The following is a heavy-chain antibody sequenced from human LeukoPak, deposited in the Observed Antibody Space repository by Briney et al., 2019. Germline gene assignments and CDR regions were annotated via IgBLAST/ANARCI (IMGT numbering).Heavy chain of an antibody. Sequence: ASETLSLTCTVSGGSIGRGGYSGGGLGQHPGRGRGGIGYIYYSGSTYYNPSLKSRVTISVDTSKNQFSLKLSSVTAAGTAVYYCARVSVTTADYFDYWGQGTLVTVSS. V-gene: IGHV4-31*03. CDR1: GGSIGRGGYS. D-gene: IGHD4-11*01. CDR3: ARVSVTTADYFDY. J-gene: IGHJ4*02. CDR2: IYYSGST.